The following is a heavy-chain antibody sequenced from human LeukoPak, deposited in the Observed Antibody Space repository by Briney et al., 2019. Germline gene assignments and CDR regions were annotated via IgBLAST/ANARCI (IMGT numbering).Heavy chain of an antibody. D-gene: IGHD3-3*01. CDR1: GYTLTTYG. Sequence: ASVKVSCKASGYTLTTYGISWVRQAPGQGLEWVGWISAYNGHTKYAENLQGRVTLTTDTSTSTAYMELRSLISDDTAVYYCARDIGSILVFGVAPSWFDPWGQGTLVTVSS. CDR3: ARDIGSILVFGVAPSWFDP. CDR2: ISAYNGHT. V-gene: IGHV1-18*01. J-gene: IGHJ5*02.